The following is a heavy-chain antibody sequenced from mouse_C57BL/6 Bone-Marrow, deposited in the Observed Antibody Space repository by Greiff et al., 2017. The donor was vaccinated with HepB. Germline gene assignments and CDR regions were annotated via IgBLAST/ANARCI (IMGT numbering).Heavy chain of an antibody. D-gene: IGHD1-1*01. CDR1: GYSITSGYY. J-gene: IGHJ3*01. CDR3: ARVGVREMFAY. V-gene: IGHV3-6*01. CDR2: ISYDGSN. Sequence: DVQLQESGPGLVKPSQSLSLTCSVTGYSITSGYYWNWIRQFPGNKLEWMGYISYDGSNNYNPSLKNRISITHDPSKNQFFLKLNSVTTEDTATYYCARVGVREMFAYWGQGTLVTVSA.